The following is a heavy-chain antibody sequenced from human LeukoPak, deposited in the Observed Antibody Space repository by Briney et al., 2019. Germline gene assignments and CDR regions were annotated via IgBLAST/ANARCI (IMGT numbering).Heavy chain of an antibody. CDR1: GYTFTSYD. Sequence: ASVKVSCKASGYTFTSYDINWVRQATGQGLEWMGWMNPNSGNTGYAQKFQGRVTITRNNSISTAYMELSSLRSEDTAVYYCASSNRGKQTGSYYYYMDVWGKGTTVTISS. J-gene: IGHJ6*03. CDR2: MNPNSGNT. CDR3: ASSNRGKQTGSYYYYMDV. D-gene: IGHD7-27*01. V-gene: IGHV1-8*03.